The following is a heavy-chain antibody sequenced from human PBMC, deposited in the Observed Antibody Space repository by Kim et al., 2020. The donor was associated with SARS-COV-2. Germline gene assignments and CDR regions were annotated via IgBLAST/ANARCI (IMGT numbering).Heavy chain of an antibody. CDR1: GFTFSSYA. Sequence: GGSLRLSCAASGFTFSSYAMHWVRQAPGKGLEWVAVISYDGSNKYYADSVKGRFTISRDNSKNTLYLQMNSLRAEDTAVYYCARDLLQNFDWFPIMHYYYYYGMDVWGQGTTVTVSS. V-gene: IGHV3-30*04. CDR2: ISYDGSNK. CDR3: ARDLLQNFDWFPIMHYYYYYGMDV. J-gene: IGHJ6*02. D-gene: IGHD3-9*01.